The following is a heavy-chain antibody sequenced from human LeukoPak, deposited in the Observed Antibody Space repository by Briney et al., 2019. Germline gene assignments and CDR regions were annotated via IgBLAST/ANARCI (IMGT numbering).Heavy chain of an antibody. CDR3: AREYQLLLGLFDY. J-gene: IGHJ4*02. D-gene: IGHD2-2*01. CDR1: GFTFSSYG. Sequence: PGGSLRLSCAASGFTFSSYGMHWVRQAPGKGLEWVAFIRYDGSNKYYADSVKGRFTISRDNSKNTLYLQMNSLRAEDTAVYYCAREYQLLLGLFDYWGQGTLVTVSS. V-gene: IGHV3-30*02. CDR2: IRYDGSNK.